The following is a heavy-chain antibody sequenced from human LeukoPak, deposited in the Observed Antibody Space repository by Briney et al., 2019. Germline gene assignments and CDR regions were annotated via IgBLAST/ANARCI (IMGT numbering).Heavy chain of an antibody. Sequence: GGSLRLSCAASGFTFSSYAMSWVRQAPGKGLEWVSAISGSGGSTYYADSGKGRFTISRDNSKHTLYLQMNSLRAEDTAVYYCAKGRYCSGGSCYPHFDYWGQGTLVTVSS. J-gene: IGHJ4*02. CDR1: GFTFSSYA. CDR3: AKGRYCSGGSCYPHFDY. V-gene: IGHV3-23*01. D-gene: IGHD2-15*01. CDR2: ISGSGGST.